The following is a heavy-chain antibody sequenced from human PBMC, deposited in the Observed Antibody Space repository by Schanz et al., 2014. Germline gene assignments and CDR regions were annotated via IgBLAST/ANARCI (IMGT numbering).Heavy chain of an antibody. CDR2: IYHTGST. J-gene: IGHJ6*03. D-gene: IGHD4-17*01. CDR1: GGSFSGYY. Sequence: QVQLQQWGAGLLKPSETLSLTCGVFGGSFSGYYWSWIRQPPGKGLEWIGEIYHTGSTTYNPTLSNRVAISVGTSNNQFSQKLSSVTAADTAVYYCARGNNFDYGDAFFNYYYYCMDVWGKGTTVTVSS. V-gene: IGHV4-34*01. CDR3: ARGNNFDYGDAFFNYYYYCMDV.